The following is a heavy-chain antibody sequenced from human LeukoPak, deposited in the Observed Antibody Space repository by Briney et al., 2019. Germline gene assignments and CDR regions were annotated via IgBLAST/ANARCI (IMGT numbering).Heavy chain of an antibody. D-gene: IGHD2-21*02. Sequence: GGSLRLSCAASGFTVSGSYMTWVRQPPGKGLEWVSIIYSDDNTYYAVSLNGRFTMSRDTSKNTLYLKMNSLRFEATAVVYCATRPRGALTAGIWPNDYWGQGTLVTVSS. J-gene: IGHJ4*02. V-gene: IGHV3-66*02. CDR2: IYSDDNT. CDR1: GFTVSGSY. CDR3: ATRPRGALTAGIWPNDY.